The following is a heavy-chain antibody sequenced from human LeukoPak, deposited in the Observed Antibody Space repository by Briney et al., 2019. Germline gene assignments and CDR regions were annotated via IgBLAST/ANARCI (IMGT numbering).Heavy chain of an antibody. CDR2: MNPNSGNT. CDR3: ARGRDYGSGSYPYDY. D-gene: IGHD3-10*01. J-gene: IGHJ4*02. Sequence: ASVKVSCKASGYTFTSYDINWVRQATGQGLEWMGWMNPNSGNTGYAQKFQGRVTMTRNTSISTAYMELSNLRSEDTAVYYCARGRDYGSGSYPYDYWGQGTLVTVSS. V-gene: IGHV1-8*01. CDR1: GYTFTSYD.